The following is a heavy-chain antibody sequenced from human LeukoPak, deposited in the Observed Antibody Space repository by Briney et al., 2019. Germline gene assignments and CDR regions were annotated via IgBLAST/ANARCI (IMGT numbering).Heavy chain of an antibody. D-gene: IGHD3-3*01. CDR3: ARDERLLSFLK. V-gene: IGHV3-23*01. CDR2: ISTNGDST. J-gene: IGHJ4*02. Sequence: PGGSLRLSCTASGFTFSDYAMSWVRQAPGKGLEWVSTISTNGDSTYYADSVKGRFTISRDNSKNTLYLQMNSLRAEDTAIYYCARDERLLSFLKWGQGTLVTVSS. CDR1: GFTFSDYA.